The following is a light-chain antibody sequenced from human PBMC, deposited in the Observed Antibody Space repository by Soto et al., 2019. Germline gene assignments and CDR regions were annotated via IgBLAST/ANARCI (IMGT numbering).Light chain of an antibody. CDR1: QSVSSSY. CDR3: QQYGSSPRT. Sequence: EIVLTQSPGTLSLSPGERATLSCRASQSVSSSYLAWYQQKPGQAPRLLIYGASSTATGIPERVSGSGSGTDFTLTISSLEPEDFAVYYCQQYGSSPRTFGQGTKVEIK. CDR2: GAS. J-gene: IGKJ1*01. V-gene: IGKV3-20*01.